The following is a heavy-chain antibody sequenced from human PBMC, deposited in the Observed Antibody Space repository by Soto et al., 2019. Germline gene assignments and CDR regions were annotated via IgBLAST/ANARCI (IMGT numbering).Heavy chain of an antibody. CDR2: ISAYNGNT. D-gene: IGHD3-9*01. CDR1: GYTFISYD. J-gene: IGHJ4*02. Sequence: QVQLVQSGAEVKKPGASVKVSCKGSGYTFISYDISWVRQAPGQGLEWMGRISAYNGNTNYAQNLQGRVTLTTDTSTSTAYMELRSLRSDDTAVYYCAINYNTLSGYYRFCNYWGQGTLVTVSS. V-gene: IGHV1-18*01. CDR3: AINYNTLSGYYRFCNY.